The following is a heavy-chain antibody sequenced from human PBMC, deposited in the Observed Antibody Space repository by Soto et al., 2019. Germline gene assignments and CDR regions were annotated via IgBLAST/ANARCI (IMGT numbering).Heavy chain of an antibody. CDR2: IKSKADGGTP. CDR3: STGLRWTSTDDY. V-gene: IGHV3-15*01. Sequence: EVQLVESGGGLVEPGRSLRLSCVVSGFTFSNAWMRWVRQAPGKGLEWVGRIKSKADGGTPEYAASVEGRFTISRDDSKNTLYLQLDGLKTEDTAVYYCSTGLRWTSTDDYWGQGTLVTVSS. CDR1: GFTFSNAW. D-gene: IGHD2-15*01. J-gene: IGHJ4*02.